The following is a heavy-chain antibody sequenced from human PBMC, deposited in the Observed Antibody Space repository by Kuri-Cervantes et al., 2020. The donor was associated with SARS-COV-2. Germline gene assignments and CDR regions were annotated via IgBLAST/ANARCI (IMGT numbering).Heavy chain of an antibody. D-gene: IGHD6-19*01. CDR1: GGSISSSSYY. CDR3: ARGYSSGWTIDY. Sequence: GSLRLSCTVSGGSISSSSYYWGWIRQPPGKGLEWIGSIYYSGSTYYNPSLKSRVTISVDTSKNQFSLKLSSVTAADTAVYYCARGYSSGWTIDYWGQGTLVTVSS. V-gene: IGHV4-39*07. J-gene: IGHJ4*02. CDR2: IYYSGST.